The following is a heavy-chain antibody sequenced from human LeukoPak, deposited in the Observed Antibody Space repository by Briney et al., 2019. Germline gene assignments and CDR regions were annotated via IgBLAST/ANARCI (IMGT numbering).Heavy chain of an antibody. V-gene: IGHV4-39*07. CDR1: GGSISSSSYY. D-gene: IGHD2-2*01. J-gene: IGHJ4*02. CDR2: IYYSGST. Sequence: SETLSLTCTVSGGSISSSSYYWGWIRQPPGKGLEWIGSIYYSGSTYYNPSLKSRVTISVDTSKNQFSLKLSSVTAADTAVYYCARDNCSSTSCYGGGIDYWGQGTLVTVSS. CDR3: ARDNCSSTSCYGGGIDY.